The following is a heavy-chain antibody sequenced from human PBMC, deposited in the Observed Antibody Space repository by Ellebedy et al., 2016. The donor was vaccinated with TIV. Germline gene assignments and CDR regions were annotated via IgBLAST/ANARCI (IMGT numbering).Heavy chain of an antibody. CDR2: ISGRGDTT. CDR3: ARGGYYDDYARLDY. V-gene: IGHV3-23*01. Sequence: GESLKISCAASEFTFSTYAMTWVRQAPGKGLEWVSGISGRGDTTYYADSVKGRFTISRDNSKNTLYLQMNSLRADDTAIYYCARGGYYDDYARLDYWGQGTLVTVSS. D-gene: IGHD4-17*01. CDR1: EFTFSTYA. J-gene: IGHJ4*02.